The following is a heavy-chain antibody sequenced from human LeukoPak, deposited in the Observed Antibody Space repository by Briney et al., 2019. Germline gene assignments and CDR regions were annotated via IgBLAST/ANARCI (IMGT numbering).Heavy chain of an antibody. Sequence: ASVKVSCKASGYTFTGYYMHWVRQATGQGLEWMGWMNPNSGNTGYAQKFQGRVTMTRNTSISTAYMELSSLRSEDTAVYYCARAGYYMDVWGKGTTVTISS. J-gene: IGHJ6*03. V-gene: IGHV1-8*02. CDR3: ARAGYYMDV. CDR2: MNPNSGNT. CDR1: GYTFTGYY.